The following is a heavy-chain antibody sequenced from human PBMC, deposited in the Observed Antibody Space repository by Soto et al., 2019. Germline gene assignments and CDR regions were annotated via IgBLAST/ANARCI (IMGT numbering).Heavy chain of an antibody. CDR3: ARHCSGGSCYSGAEYFQH. CDR2: IHSSGSS. J-gene: IGHJ1*01. V-gene: IGHV4-59*08. D-gene: IGHD2-15*01. CDR1: GDSVGSSY. Sequence: SETLSLTCTVSGDSVGSSYWSWLRQPPGKRPEWIAYIHSSGSSNYNPSLKSRVTISLDTSKHQFSLNLRSVTAADTAVYFCARHCSGGSCYSGAEYFQHWGQGILVTVSS.